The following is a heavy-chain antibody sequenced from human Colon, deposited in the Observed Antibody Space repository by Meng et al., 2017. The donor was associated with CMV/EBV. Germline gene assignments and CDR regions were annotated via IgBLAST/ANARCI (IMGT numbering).Heavy chain of an antibody. V-gene: IGHV1-69*02. CDR3: ARANYYYGSGSYETFDY. D-gene: IGHD3-10*01. Sequence: SVKVSCKASVDTFSSYTISWVRQAPGQGLEWMGRIIPLLGIATYAQRFQGRITITADKSTSTAYMELSSLRSEDTAVYYCARANYYYGSGSYETFDYWGQGTLVTVSS. CDR1: VDTFSSYT. J-gene: IGHJ4*02. CDR2: IIPLLGIA.